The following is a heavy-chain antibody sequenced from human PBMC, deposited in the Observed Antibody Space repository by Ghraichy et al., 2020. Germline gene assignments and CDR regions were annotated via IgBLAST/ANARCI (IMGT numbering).Heavy chain of an antibody. CDR3: ASSTRSYRSSVLNAFDI. CDR1: GFVFSTYS. Sequence: GGSLRLSCAASGFVFSTYSLNWVRQAPGKGLEWVSSISSSSLYIYYAESVQGRFTISRDNARNSLFLQMSSLRAEDTAVYYCASSTRSYRSSVLNAFDIWGQGTMVTVSS. J-gene: IGHJ3*02. CDR2: ISSSSLYI. V-gene: IGHV3-21*01. D-gene: IGHD2-2*01.